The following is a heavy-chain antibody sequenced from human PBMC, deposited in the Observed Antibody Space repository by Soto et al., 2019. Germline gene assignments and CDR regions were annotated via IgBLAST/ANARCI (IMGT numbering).Heavy chain of an antibody. CDR3: ARRYCYSPSCPFDY. D-gene: IGHD2-2*01. Sequence: SETLSLTCTVSGVSIRSYCWTWLRQPPGEGLEWIGCTCNSGTTNYNPSLKSRVAISIDTQKNQFSLQLSSVTVADTAFYYCARRYCYSPSCPFDYWGQGTQVTVSS. V-gene: IGHV4-59*08. CDR1: GVSIRSYC. CDR2: TCNSGTT. J-gene: IGHJ4*02.